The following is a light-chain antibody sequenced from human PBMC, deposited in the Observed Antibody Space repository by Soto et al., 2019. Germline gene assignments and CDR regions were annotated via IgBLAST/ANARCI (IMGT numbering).Light chain of an antibody. V-gene: IGLV3-1*01. CDR3: QAWDSSYVV. CDR1: KLGDKY. CDR2: QDS. J-gene: IGLJ2*01. Sequence: SSELTQPPSVSVSPGQTASITCSGDKLGDKYACWYRQKPGQSPVLVIYQDSKRPSGIPERFSGSNSGNTATLTISGTQAMDEADYYCQAWDSSYVVFGGGTKLTVL.